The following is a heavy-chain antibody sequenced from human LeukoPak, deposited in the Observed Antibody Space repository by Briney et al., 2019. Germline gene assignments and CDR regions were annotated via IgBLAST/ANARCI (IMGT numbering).Heavy chain of an antibody. J-gene: IGHJ4*02. Sequence: SVKVSCKASGGTFSSYTISWVRQAPGQGLEWMGRIIPILGIANYAQKFQGRVTITADKSTSTAYMELSSLRSEDTAAYYCARDISQLWYFDYWGQGTLVTVSS. CDR3: ARDISQLWYFDY. CDR1: GGTFSSYT. D-gene: IGHD5-18*01. CDR2: IIPILGIA. V-gene: IGHV1-69*04.